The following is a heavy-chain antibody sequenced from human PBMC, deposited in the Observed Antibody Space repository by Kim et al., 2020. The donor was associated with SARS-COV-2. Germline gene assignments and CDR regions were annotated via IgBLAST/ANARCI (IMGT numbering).Heavy chain of an antibody. V-gene: IGHV3-49*03. D-gene: IGHD5-12*01. CDR2: IRSKAYGGTT. CDR1: GFTFGDYA. CDR3: TREGRYSGYDSGV. Sequence: GGSLRLSCTASGFTFGDYAMSWFRQAPGKGLEWVGFIRSKAYGGTTEYAASVKGRFTISRDDSKSIAYLQMNSLKTEDTAVYYCTREGRYSGYDSGVWGQGTTVTVSS. J-gene: IGHJ6*02.